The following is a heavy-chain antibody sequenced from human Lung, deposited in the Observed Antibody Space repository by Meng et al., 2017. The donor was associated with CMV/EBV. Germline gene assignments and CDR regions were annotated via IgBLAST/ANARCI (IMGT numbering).Heavy chain of an antibody. Sequence: SXTLSLXCAVRGGSFTGYYWSWIRQPPGKGLEWIGDISYSGSVHYNPSLRSRLTISLVTSRIHFSLKLNSVTAADTAVYYCARGYNHNFWSGNFWFDPWGQGXLVTVSS. D-gene: IGHD3-3*01. CDR1: GGSFTGYY. V-gene: IGHV4-34*01. CDR3: ARGYNHNFWSGNFWFDP. CDR2: ISYSGSV. J-gene: IGHJ5*02.